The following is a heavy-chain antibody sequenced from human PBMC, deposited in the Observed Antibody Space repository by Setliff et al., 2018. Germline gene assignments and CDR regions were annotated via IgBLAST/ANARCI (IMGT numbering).Heavy chain of an antibody. V-gene: IGHV7-4-1*02. CDR2: INTNTGNP. J-gene: IGHJ6*03. D-gene: IGHD3-10*01. CDR3: ARASRFGTIVYKGYYYMDV. Sequence: ASVKVSCKTSGYTFTTYAISWMRQAPGQGLEWMGWINTNTGNPSYAQDFTGRFVFPLDTSVSTAYLQISSLKAEDTAVYYCARASRFGTIVYKGYYYMDVWGKGTTVTVSS. CDR1: GYTFTTYA.